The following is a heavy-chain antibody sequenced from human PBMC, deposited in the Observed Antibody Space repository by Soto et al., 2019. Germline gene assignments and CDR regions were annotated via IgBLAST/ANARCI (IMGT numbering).Heavy chain of an antibody. D-gene: IGHD2-2*01. J-gene: IGHJ5*02. CDR3: ARAIVVVPAASYNWFDP. CDR1: GFNFDDYA. V-gene: IGHV3-9*01. CDR2: ISWNSKTI. Sequence: TGGSLRLSCAASGFNFDDYAMQWVRQAPGKGLEWVSGISWNSKTINYADSVKGRFTISRDNAKNSLYLQMNSLRAEDTAVYYCARAIVVVPAASYNWFDPWGQGTLVTVSS.